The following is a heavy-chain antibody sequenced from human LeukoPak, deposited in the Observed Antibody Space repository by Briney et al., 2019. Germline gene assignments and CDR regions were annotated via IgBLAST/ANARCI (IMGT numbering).Heavy chain of an antibody. D-gene: IGHD3-10*01. Sequence: SGGSLRLSCAASGFTVSSNYMSWVRQAPGKGLEWVSVIYSGGSTYYADSVKGRFTISRDNSKNTLYLQMNSLRAEDTAVYYCARDSATMVRGVVYYYMDVWGKGTTVTISS. V-gene: IGHV3-66*01. CDR1: GFTVSSNY. J-gene: IGHJ6*03. CDR2: IYSGGST. CDR3: ARDSATMVRGVVYYYMDV.